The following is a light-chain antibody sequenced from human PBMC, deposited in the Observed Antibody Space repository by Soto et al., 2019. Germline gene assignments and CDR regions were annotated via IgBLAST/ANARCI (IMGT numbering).Light chain of an antibody. Sequence: QSALTQPASVSGSPGKSVTISCTETSSDVGGYNYVSWYQQHPGKSPKLMIYDVSNRPSGVSNRFSGSKSGNTASLTISGLQAEDEADYYCSSYTSSSTWVFGGGTPLTAL. CDR2: DVS. CDR1: SSDVGGYNY. CDR3: SSYTSSSTWV. V-gene: IGLV2-14*01. J-gene: IGLJ3*02.